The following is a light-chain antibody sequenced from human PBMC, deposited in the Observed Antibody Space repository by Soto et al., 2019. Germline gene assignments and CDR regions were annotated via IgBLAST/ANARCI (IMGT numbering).Light chain of an antibody. J-gene: IGLJ1*01. Sequence: QSALTQPRSVSGCPGQSVTISCTGTSSDVGTYNFVSWYQQHPGKAPKFMIYDVTKRPSGVPDRFSGSKSGNTASLTISGLQAEDEADYYCCSYVGSYTSYVFGTGTKVTVL. CDR1: SSDVGTYNF. CDR2: DVT. CDR3: CSYVGSYTSYV. V-gene: IGLV2-11*01.